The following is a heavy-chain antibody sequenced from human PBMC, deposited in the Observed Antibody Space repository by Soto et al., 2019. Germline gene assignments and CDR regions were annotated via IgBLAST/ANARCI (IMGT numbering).Heavy chain of an antibody. Sequence: QVQLQESGPGLVKPSGTLSLTCAVSGGAISSSSWWSWVRQPPGKGLEWIGEIYHDGNTNYNPSPKGRVTVSQDKSKNQSSLKLSSVTAADTAVYYCARAYSYGLFDSWGQGTLSPSPQ. V-gene: IGHV4-4*02. CDR1: GGAISSSSW. CDR2: IYHDGNT. D-gene: IGHD5-18*01. CDR3: ARAYSYGLFDS. J-gene: IGHJ4*02.